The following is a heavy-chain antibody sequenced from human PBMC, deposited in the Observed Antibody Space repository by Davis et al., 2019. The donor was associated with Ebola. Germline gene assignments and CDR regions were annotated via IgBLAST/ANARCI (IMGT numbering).Heavy chain of an antibody. J-gene: IGHJ4*02. CDR1: GFTFSSYA. CDR3: AKGLDTAMVTEDY. D-gene: IGHD5-18*01. V-gene: IGHV3-23*01. Sequence: GESLKISCAASGFTFSSYAMSWVRQAPGKGLEWVSAISGSGGSTYYADSVKGRFTISRDNSKNTLYLQMNSLRAEDTAVYYCAKGLDTAMVTEDYWGQGTLVTVSS. CDR2: ISGSGGST.